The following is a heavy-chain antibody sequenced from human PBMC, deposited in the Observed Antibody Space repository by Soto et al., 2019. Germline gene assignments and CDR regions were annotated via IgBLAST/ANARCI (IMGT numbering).Heavy chain of an antibody. CDR1: GGSISSYY. CDR3: ARDRSEYHLLYEENYYFYYGMDV. D-gene: IGHD2-2*02. V-gene: IGHV4-59*01. CDR2: IYYSGST. J-gene: IGHJ6*02. Sequence: PSETLSLTCTVSGGSISSYYWSWIRQPPGKGLEWIGYIYYSGSTNYNPSLKSRVTISVDTSKNQFSLKLSSVTAADTAVYYCARDRSEYHLLYEENYYFYYGMDVWGQGTTVTVS.